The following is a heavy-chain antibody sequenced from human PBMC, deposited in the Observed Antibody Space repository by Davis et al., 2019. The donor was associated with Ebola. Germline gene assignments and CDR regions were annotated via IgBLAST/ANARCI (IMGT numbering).Heavy chain of an antibody. J-gene: IGHJ4*02. V-gene: IGHV1-2*06. Sequence: ASVKVSCKAPGYTFTDYNIHWMRQAPGQGLEWLGRVILKSGATNYAQKFQGRVTMTTDTSISTVYMELSSLRYDDTADYYCARGHNYAHDYWGQGTLVTVSS. CDR3: ARGHNYAHDY. CDR1: GYTFTDYN. CDR2: VILKSGAT. D-gene: IGHD4-11*01.